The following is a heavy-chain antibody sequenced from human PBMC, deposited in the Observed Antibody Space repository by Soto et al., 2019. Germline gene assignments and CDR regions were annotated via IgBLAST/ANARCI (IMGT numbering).Heavy chain of an antibody. D-gene: IGHD6-19*01. V-gene: IGHV3-23*01. CDR1: GFTFSNYG. J-gene: IGHJ4*02. CDR2: TSDGST. Sequence: EVQLLGSGGSSVQPGGSLRLSCAASGFTFSNYGMTWVRKAPGKGLEWLSATSDGSTFYRESVKGRFTMSRDDSINMLFLHMSSLRAEDTATYYCARLVPGTWFGDYWGQGILVSVSS. CDR3: ARLVPGTWFGDY.